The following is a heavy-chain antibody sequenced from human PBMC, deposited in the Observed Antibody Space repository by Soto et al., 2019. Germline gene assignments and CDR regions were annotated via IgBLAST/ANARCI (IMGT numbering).Heavy chain of an antibody. D-gene: IGHD3-16*01. J-gene: IGHJ4*02. Sequence: EVQLVETGGGLIQPGRSLRLSCAVSGFTVSSSYMSWVRQAPGKGLEWVSIIYSGGRTYYADSVKGRFTISRDNPKNTVSFRMNSLRAEDTAGYSWARDDEFVSRPLGYWGQGTLATVSS. CDR3: ARDDEFVSRPLGY. V-gene: IGHV3-53*02. CDR2: IYSGGRT. CDR1: GFTVSSSY.